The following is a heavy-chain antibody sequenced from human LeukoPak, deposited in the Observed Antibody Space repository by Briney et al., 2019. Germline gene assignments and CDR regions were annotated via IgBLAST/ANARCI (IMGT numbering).Heavy chain of an antibody. V-gene: IGHV4-59*01. CDR3: ARATGVGDAFDI. CDR2: IYYSGST. J-gene: IGHJ3*02. D-gene: IGHD1-14*01. CDR1: GGSISSYY. Sequence: SETLSLTCTVSGGSISSYYWSWIRQPPGKGLEWIGYIYYSGSTNYNPSLKSRVTISVDTSKNQFSLKLSSVIAADTAVYYCARATGVGDAFDIWGQGTMVTVSS.